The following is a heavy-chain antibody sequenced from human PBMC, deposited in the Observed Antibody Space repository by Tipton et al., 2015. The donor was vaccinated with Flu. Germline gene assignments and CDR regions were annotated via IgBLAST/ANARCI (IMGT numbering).Heavy chain of an antibody. CDR3: ARYPGAVAGIIDP. CDR1: GFTLNMYS. J-gene: IGHJ5*02. CDR2: ISSATTSRSYT. D-gene: IGHD6-19*01. V-gene: IGHV3-21*01. Sequence: SLRLSCAASGFTLNMYSMSWVRQAPGKGLEWVSSISSATTSRSYTYYADSVKGRFTISRDDAKNSLFLQMNSLRAEDTAVYYCARYPGAVAGIIDPWGQGTLVTVSS.